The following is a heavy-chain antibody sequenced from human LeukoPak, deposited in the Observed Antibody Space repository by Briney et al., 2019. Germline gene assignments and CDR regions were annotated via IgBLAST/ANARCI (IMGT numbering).Heavy chain of an antibody. CDR1: GYTFTSYD. J-gene: IGHJ3*02. D-gene: IGHD2-15*01. CDR3: AREDWASDDAFDI. CDR2: MSPNSGNT. V-gene: IGHV1-8*01. Sequence: ASVRVSCKASGYTFTSYDINWVRQATGQGLEWMGWMSPNSGNTGYAQKFQGRVTMTRNTSISTAYMGLSSLRSEDTAVYYCAREDWASDDAFDIWGQGTMVTVSS.